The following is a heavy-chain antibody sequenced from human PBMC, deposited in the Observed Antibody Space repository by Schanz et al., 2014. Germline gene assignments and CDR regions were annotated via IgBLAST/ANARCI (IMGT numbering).Heavy chain of an antibody. J-gene: IGHJ4*02. CDR1: GGSINNYF. Sequence: QVHLQESGPGLVKPSETLSVTCTVSGGSINNYFWTWIRQPGGKGLEWIGRIYSNGISHYNPSLKSRVTMSVDTSKNKFTLNLTPVTPADTAIYCCVRVKVENSGHDYIVYWGQGIQVTVSP. CDR3: VRVKVENSGHDYIVY. CDR2: IYSNGIS. D-gene: IGHD5-12*01. V-gene: IGHV4-4*07.